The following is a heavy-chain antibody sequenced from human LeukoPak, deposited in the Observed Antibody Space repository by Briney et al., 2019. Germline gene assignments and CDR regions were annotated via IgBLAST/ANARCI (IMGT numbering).Heavy chain of an antibody. J-gene: IGHJ4*02. V-gene: IGHV3-23*01. D-gene: IGHD5-24*01. CDR2: ISGSGGST. CDR3: ASPGRRDGYNWGLVDY. CDR1: GFTFSSYA. Sequence: PGGSLRLSCAASGFTFSSYAMSWVRQAPGKGLEWVSAISGSGGSTYYADSVKGRFTISRDNSKNTLYLQMNSLRAEDTAVYYCASPGRRDGYNWGLVDYWGQGTLVTVSS.